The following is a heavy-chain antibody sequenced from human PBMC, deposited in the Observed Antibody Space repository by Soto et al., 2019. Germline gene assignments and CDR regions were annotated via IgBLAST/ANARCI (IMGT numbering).Heavy chain of an antibody. D-gene: IGHD3-22*01. J-gene: IGHJ4*02. CDR2: IYYSGST. CDR3: ARHYYDSSGSPGSYYFDY. Sequence: QLQLQESGPGLVKPSETLSLTCTVSGGSISSSSYYWGWIRQPPGKGLEWIGSIYYSGSTYYNPSLKSRVTISVDTSKTQFSLNLSSVTAADTAVYYCARHYYDSSGSPGSYYFDYWGQGTLVTVSS. CDR1: GGSISSSSYY. V-gene: IGHV4-39*01.